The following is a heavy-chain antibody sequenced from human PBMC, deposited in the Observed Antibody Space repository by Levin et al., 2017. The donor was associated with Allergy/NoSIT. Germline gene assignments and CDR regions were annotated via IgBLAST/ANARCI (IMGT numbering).Heavy chain of an antibody. CDR2: IYHTGAT. J-gene: IGHJ4*02. CDR1: GSSITDSFW. Sequence: SSETLSLTCAVSGSSITDSFWWGWIRQPPGKGLEWIAYIYHTGATQYNPSLKSRSTLSVDSSKNQISLTLRSLSALDTAVYYCARMARSHNFDNWGPGTLVAVS. CDR3: ARMARSHNFDN. V-gene: IGHV4-28*06.